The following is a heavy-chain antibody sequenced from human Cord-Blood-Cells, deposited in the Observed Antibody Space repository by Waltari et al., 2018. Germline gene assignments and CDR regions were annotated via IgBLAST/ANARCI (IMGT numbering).Heavy chain of an antibody. V-gene: IGHV1-2*02. CDR2: INPNSGGT. J-gene: IGHJ4*02. CDR3: AREPGGKGGDY. CDR1: GYTFTGYY. Sequence: QVQLVQSGAEVKKHGASVKVSCKAAGYTFTGYYMHWVRQAPGQGLEGMGCINPNSGGTNYAQKFQGRVTITRDTSISTAYMELSRLRSDDTAVYYWAREPGGKGGDYWGQGTLVTVSS. D-gene: IGHD3-16*01.